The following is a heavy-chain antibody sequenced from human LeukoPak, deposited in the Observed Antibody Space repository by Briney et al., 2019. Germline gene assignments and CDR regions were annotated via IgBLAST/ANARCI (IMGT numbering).Heavy chain of an antibody. J-gene: IGHJ4*02. Sequence: PSQTLSLTCTVSGGSISSGGYYWSWIRQPAGKGLEWIGRIYTSGSTNYNPSLKSRVTISVDTSKNQFSLKLSSVTAADTAVYYCARGSVRNYYDSSGYSPSPYWGQGTLVTVSS. CDR2: IYTSGST. V-gene: IGHV4-61*02. D-gene: IGHD3-22*01. CDR1: GGSISSGGYY. CDR3: ARGSVRNYYDSSGYSPSPY.